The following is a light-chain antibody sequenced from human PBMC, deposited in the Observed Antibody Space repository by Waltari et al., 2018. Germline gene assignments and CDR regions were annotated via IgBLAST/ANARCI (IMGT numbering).Light chain of an antibody. CDR2: DAS. J-gene: IGKJ5*01. CDR1: QSVSSY. V-gene: IGKV3-11*01. Sequence: EIVLTQSPATLSLSPGERATLSCRASQSVSSYLAWYQQKPGLAPRLLIYDASNRATGIPARFSVSGSGTDFTLTISSLEPEDFAVYYCQQRSNWPPITFGQGTRLEIK. CDR3: QQRSNWPPIT.